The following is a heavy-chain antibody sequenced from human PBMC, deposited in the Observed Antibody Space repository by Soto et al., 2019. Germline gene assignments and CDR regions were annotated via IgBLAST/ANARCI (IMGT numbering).Heavy chain of an antibody. CDR2: IIPILGIA. CDR3: AREPSYSSAGELKD. J-gene: IGHJ4*02. Sequence: QVQLVQSGAEVKKPGSSVKVSCKASVGTFSSYTISWVRQAPGQGLEWMGRIIPILGIANYAQKFQGRVTITADKSTSTAYMELSSLRSEDTAVYYCAREPSYSSAGELKDWGQGTLVTVSS. CDR1: VGTFSSYT. D-gene: IGHD6-25*01. V-gene: IGHV1-69*08.